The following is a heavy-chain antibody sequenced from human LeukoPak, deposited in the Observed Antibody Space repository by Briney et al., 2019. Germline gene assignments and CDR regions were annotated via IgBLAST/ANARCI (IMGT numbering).Heavy chain of an antibody. CDR3: VRDDGSYSLDY. Sequence: GGSLRLSCAASGFTFSRYWMHWVRQAPGKGLVWVSNINSDGSKRNHADSVKGRFTISRDNAKNTLYLQMNSLRAEDTAVYCCVRDDGSYSLDYWGQGTLVTVSS. CDR2: INSDGSKR. J-gene: IGHJ4*02. V-gene: IGHV3-74*01. CDR1: GFTFSRYW. D-gene: IGHD1-26*01.